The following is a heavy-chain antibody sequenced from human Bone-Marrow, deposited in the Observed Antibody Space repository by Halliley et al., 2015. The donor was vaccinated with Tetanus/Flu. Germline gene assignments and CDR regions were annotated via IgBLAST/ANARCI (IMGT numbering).Heavy chain of an antibody. CDR2: IYPSDSDI. Sequence: EVQLVQSGPEVGKPGESLKISCKAFGYSFTTYWIGWVRQRPGKGLEWMGIIYPSDSDIRYSPSLQGQVTISADKSISTVHLQWSSLQPSDTAIYYCARHPKRASDPFDIWGQGTVVTVSS. CDR1: GYSFTTYW. CDR3: ARHPKRASDPFDI. J-gene: IGHJ3*02. V-gene: IGHV5-51*01.